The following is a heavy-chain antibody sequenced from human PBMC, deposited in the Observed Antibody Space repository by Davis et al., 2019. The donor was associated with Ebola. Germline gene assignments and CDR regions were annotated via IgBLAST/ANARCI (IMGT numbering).Heavy chain of an antibody. CDR2: ISGSAGST. CDR1: GFTFSSYV. CDR3: AKDRCSSTSCYKGTSGSHYYYGMDV. Sequence: GESLKISCAASGFTFSSYVMSWVRQAPGKGLEWVSVISGSAGSTYYADSVKGRFTISRDNSKNTLYLQMNSLRAEDTAVYYCAKDRCSSTSCYKGTSGSHYYYGMDVWGQGTTVTVSS. V-gene: IGHV3-23*01. D-gene: IGHD2-2*02. J-gene: IGHJ6*02.